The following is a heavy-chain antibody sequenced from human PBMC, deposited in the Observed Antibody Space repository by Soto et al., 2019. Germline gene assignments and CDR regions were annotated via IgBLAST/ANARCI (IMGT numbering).Heavy chain of an antibody. J-gene: IGHJ5*02. D-gene: IGHD2-21*02. CDR2: INAEGNT. CDR1: GFTFSPYW. Sequence: EVPLVESGGGLVQPGGSLRLSCAASGFTFSPYWMHWVRQTPGKGLVWVSRINAEGNTIYADSVKGRFTISRDNAKNMLYLQMTSLRAEDTAVYFCARGSKTAFDPWGQGTLVTVSS. CDR3: ARGSKTAFDP. V-gene: IGHV3-74*01.